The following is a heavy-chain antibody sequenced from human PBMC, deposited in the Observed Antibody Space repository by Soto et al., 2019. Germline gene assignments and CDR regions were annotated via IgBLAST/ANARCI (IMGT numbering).Heavy chain of an antibody. CDR1: GFTFSSYG. J-gene: IGHJ6*02. V-gene: IGHV3-33*01. D-gene: IGHD3-10*01. CDR2: IWYDGSNK. Sequence: QVQLVESGGGVVQPGRSLRLSCAASGFTFSSYGMHWVRQAPGKGLEWVAVIWYDGSNKYYADSVKGRFTISRDNSKNILNLQMNSLRAEDTAVYYCARDRKVLLWFVELLALYYYYGMDVWGQGTTVIVSS. CDR3: ARDRKVLLWFVELLALYYYYGMDV.